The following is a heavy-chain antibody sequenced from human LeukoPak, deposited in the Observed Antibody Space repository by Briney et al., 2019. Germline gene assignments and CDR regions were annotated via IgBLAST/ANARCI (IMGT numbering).Heavy chain of an antibody. CDR1: GYTLTELS. Sequence: ASVKVSCKVSGYTLTELSMHWVRQAPGKGLEWMGGFDPEDGETIYAQKFQDRVTFTSDASLTTAYIDLSSLTSEDTAVYYCARGDGSGRWIWGQGTLVTVSS. CDR2: FDPEDGET. J-gene: IGHJ4*02. D-gene: IGHD3-10*01. V-gene: IGHV1-24*01. CDR3: ARGDGSGRWI.